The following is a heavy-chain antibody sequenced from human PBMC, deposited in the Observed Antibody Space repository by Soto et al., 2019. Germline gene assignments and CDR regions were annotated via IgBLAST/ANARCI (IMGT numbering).Heavy chain of an antibody. J-gene: IGHJ3*02. CDR3: ASLGEQQLVADAFDI. D-gene: IGHD6-13*01. CDR1: GYTFTSYG. Sequence: ASVKVSCKASGYTFTSYGISWVRQAPGQGLEWMGWISGYNGNTNLAQKLQGRVTMTTDTPTSTAFMELRSLRSDDTAVYYCASLGEQQLVADAFDIWGQGTMVTVSS. V-gene: IGHV1-18*01. CDR2: ISGYNGNT.